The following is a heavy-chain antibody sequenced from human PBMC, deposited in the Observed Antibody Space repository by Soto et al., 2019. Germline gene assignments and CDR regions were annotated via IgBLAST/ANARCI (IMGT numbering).Heavy chain of an antibody. CDR1: GYTFTSYA. CDR2: INAGNGNT. CDR3: ARVGGYCSGGSCYGMDV. J-gene: IGHJ6*02. V-gene: IGHV1-3*01. Sequence: ASVKVSCKASGYTFTSYAMHWVRQAPGQRLEWMGWINAGNGNTKYSQKFQGRVTITRDTSARTAYMELSSLRSEDTAVYYCARVGGYCSGGSCYGMDVWGQGTTVTVSS. D-gene: IGHD2-15*01.